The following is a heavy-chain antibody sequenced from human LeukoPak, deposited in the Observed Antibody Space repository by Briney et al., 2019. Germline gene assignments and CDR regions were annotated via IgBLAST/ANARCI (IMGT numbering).Heavy chain of an antibody. CDR3: ARGGGMLTPDYYYYMDV. CDR1: GGSISSYY. J-gene: IGHJ6*03. Sequence: SETLSLTCTVSGGSISSYYWSWIRQPAGKGLEWIGRIYTSGSTNYNPSLKSRVTMSVDTSKNQFSLKLSSVTAADTAVYYCARGGGMLTPDYYYYMDVWGKGTTVTISS. CDR2: IYTSGST. D-gene: IGHD4/OR15-4a*01. V-gene: IGHV4-4*07.